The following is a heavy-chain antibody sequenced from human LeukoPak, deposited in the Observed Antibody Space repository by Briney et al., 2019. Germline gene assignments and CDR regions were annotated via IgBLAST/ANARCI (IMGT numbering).Heavy chain of an antibody. J-gene: IGHJ4*02. CDR2: IREDGSEE. CDR3: AGGAGWLSDY. D-gene: IGHD2-15*01. CDR1: GFTFSPYW. V-gene: IGHV3-7*03. Sequence: GGSLRLSCAASGFTFSPYWMNWFRQAPGKGLEWVALIREDGSEELYDGSVEGRFTISRDSGKNSLYLQMNSLRAEDTAVYYCAGGAGWLSDYWGQGTLVTVSS.